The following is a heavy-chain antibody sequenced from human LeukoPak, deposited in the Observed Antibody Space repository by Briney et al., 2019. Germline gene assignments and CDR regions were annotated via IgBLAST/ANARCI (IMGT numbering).Heavy chain of an antibody. Sequence: ASVKVSCKASGYTFTGYYMHWVRQAPGPGIEWMGWMNPKNSGTTYAQKFQGRVTMTSDTSISTAYMELRSMRSDDTAVYYCARDRGEWELRYFDWLTSYYYYYYMDVWGKGTTVTISS. CDR2: MNPKNSGT. V-gene: IGHV1-2*02. CDR3: ARDRGEWELRYFDWLTSYYYYYYMDV. CDR1: GYTFTGYY. J-gene: IGHJ6*03. D-gene: IGHD3-9*01.